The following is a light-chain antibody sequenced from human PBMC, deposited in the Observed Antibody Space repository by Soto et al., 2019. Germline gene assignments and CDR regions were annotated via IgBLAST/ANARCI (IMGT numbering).Light chain of an antibody. J-gene: IGKJ1*01. V-gene: IGKV3-15*01. Sequence: EIVMPQSPATLSLSPGERATLSCRASQSVNSNLAWYQHKAGQAPRLLIYGTSTRATGIPARFSGSGSGTDFTLTISSLQFEDFAVYYCQQYNNWPRPFGQGTKVDIK. CDR2: GTS. CDR1: QSVNSN. CDR3: QQYNNWPRP.